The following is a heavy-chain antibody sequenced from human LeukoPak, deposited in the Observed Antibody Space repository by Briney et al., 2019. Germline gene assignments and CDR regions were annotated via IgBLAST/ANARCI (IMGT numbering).Heavy chain of an antibody. J-gene: IGHJ6*02. CDR1: GFTFSSYA. CDR3: AKLTGTTFFYYYYGMDV. Sequence: GGSLRPSCAASGFTFSSYAMSWVRQAPGKGLEWVSAISGSGGSTYYADSVKGRFTISRDNSKNTLYLQMNSLRAEDTAVYYCAKLTGTTFFYYYYGMDVWGQGTTVTVSS. D-gene: IGHD1-7*01. V-gene: IGHV3-23*01. CDR2: ISGSGGST.